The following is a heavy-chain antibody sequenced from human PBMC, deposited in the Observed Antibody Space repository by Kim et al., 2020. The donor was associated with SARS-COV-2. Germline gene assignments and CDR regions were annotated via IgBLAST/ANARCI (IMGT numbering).Heavy chain of an antibody. Sequence: SVKVSCKASGGTFSSYAISWVRQAPGQGLEWMGGIIPIFGTANYAQKFQGRVTITADESTSTAYMELSSLRSEDTAVYYCASLRYGSGSYRYFDYWGQGTLVTVSS. CDR3: ASLRYGSGSYRYFDY. D-gene: IGHD3-10*01. CDR1: GGTFSSYA. CDR2: IIPIFGTA. V-gene: IGHV1-69*13. J-gene: IGHJ4*02.